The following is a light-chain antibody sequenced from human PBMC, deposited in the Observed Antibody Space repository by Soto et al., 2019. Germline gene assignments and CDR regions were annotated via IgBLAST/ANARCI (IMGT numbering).Light chain of an antibody. CDR1: QDISNY. CDR3: QQSYSTPIT. CDR2: TTS. J-gene: IGKJ5*01. V-gene: IGKV1-39*01. Sequence: DIQMTQSPSSLSASVGDRVTITCQPSQDISNYLNWYQQKPGKAPNLLIYTTSSLHSGVPSRFSGSGSGTDFTLTISSLQPEDFATYYCQQSYSTPITFGQGTRLEI.